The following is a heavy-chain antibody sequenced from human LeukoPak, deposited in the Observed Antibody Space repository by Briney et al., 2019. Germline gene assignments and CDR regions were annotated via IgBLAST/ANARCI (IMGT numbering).Heavy chain of an antibody. D-gene: IGHD3-3*01. CDR3: AREPVTIFGVVIIGGGFDP. J-gene: IGHJ5*02. Sequence: ASVKVSCKASGYTFTSYYMHWVRQAPGQGLEWMGIINPSGGSTSYAQKFQGRVTMTRDTSTSTVYMELSSLRSEDTAVYYCAREPVTIFGVVIIGGGFDPWGQGTLVTVSS. V-gene: IGHV1-46*01. CDR1: GYTFTSYY. CDR2: INPSGGST.